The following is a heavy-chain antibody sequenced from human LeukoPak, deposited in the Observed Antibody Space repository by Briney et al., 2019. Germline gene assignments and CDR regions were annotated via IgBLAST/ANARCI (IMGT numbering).Heavy chain of an antibody. CDR1: VGSICSYY. Sequence: SETLSLTCTVSVGSICSYYWSWIRQPAGKGLECIGRIYASGSTNYNPSLKSRVTMSLDTSKNPFSLKLSSVTAADTAVYYCARAMYDSTGYYIIDYWGQKTLVTVSS. J-gene: IGHJ4*02. D-gene: IGHD3-22*01. CDR3: ARAMYDSTGYYIIDY. CDR2: IYASGST. V-gene: IGHV4-4*07.